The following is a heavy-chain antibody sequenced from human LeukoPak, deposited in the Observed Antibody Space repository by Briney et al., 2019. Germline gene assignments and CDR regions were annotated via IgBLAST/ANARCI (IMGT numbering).Heavy chain of an antibody. V-gene: IGHV3-7*01. J-gene: IGHJ4*02. CDR3: ARRVLEWLSPSKLDY. CDR2: IKQDGSEK. CDR1: GFTFSSYW. Sequence: PGGSLRLSCAASGFTFSSYWMSWVRQAPGKGLEWVANIKQDGSEKYCVDSVKGRFTISRDNAKNSLYLQMNSLRAEDTAVYYCARRVLEWLSPSKLDYWGQGTLVTVSS. D-gene: IGHD3-3*01.